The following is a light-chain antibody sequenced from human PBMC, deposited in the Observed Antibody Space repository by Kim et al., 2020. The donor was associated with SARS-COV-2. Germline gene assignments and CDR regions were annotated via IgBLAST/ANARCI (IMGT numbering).Light chain of an antibody. V-gene: IGLV6-57*03. CDR3: QSYDISNVI. CDR1: SGNIADNY. CDR2: EDR. Sequence: GNTVTISCTRTSGNIADNYVQWYQQRPGSAPTIVIYEDRERPSGVPDRFSGSIDTSSSSASLTISGLKTEDEADYYCQSYDISNVIFGGGTQLTVL. J-gene: IGLJ2*01.